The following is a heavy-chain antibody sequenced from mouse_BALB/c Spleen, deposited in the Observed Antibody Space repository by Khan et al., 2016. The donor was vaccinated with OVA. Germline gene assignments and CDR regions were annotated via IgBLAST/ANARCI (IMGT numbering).Heavy chain of an antibody. CDR2: IRSAGKT. CDR3: ARNSYMHDFTY. D-gene: IGHD2-14*01. J-gene: IGHJ3*01. CDR1: GFSLTTYG. Sequence: QVQLQQSGPGLVRPSQTLSITCTVSGFSLTTYGVHWVRQSPGKGLEWLGVIRSAGKTDYNAAFISRLSITKDNSKSQVFFKMNSLQADDTAMYYCARNSYMHDFTYWGQGTLVTVSA. V-gene: IGHV2-2*01.